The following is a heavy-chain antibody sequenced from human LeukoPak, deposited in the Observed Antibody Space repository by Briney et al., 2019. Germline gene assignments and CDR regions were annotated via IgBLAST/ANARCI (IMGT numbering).Heavy chain of an antibody. J-gene: IGHJ4*02. CDR2: ITASGSTI. V-gene: IGHV3-11*01. CDR3: AREGLAYFDY. CDR1: GFTFSDYY. D-gene: IGHD3/OR15-3a*01. Sequence: GGSLRLSCAASGFTFSDYYMSWIRQAPGKGLEWLSYITASGSTIYYADSVRGRFTVSRDNGKNSLYLQMNYLRADDTAVYYCAREGLAYFDYWGQGTLVTVSS.